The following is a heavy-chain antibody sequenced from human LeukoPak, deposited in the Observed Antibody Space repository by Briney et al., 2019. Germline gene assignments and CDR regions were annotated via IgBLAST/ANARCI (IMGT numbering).Heavy chain of an antibody. D-gene: IGHD6-19*01. CDR1: GFTFSSYS. CDR2: INDSGNNT. J-gene: IGHJ4*02. V-gene: IGHV3-21*01. Sequence: GGSLRLSCAASGFTFSSYSMNWVRQAPGKGLEWVSTINDSGNNTYYADSVKGRFTISRDNSKNTLYLQMNSLRAEDTAVYYCAKDLSPIAVAGMIDYWGQGTLVTVSS. CDR3: AKDLSPIAVAGMIDY.